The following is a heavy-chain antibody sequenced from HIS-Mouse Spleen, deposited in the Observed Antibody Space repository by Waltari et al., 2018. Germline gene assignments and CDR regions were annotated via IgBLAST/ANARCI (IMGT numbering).Heavy chain of an antibody. Sequence: QLQLQESGPGLVTPSATLSLTCTVSGGSISRSSYSWGWIRQPPGKGLEWIGSLYYSGSTYYNPSLKSRVTISVDTSKNQFSLKLSSVTAADTAVYYCAREIPYSSSWYDWYFDLWGRGTLVTVSS. J-gene: IGHJ2*01. V-gene: IGHV4-39*07. CDR3: AREIPYSSSWYDWYFDL. CDR1: GGSISRSSYS. D-gene: IGHD6-13*01. CDR2: LYYSGST.